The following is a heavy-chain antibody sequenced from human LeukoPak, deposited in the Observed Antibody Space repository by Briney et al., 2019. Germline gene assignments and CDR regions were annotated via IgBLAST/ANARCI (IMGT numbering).Heavy chain of an antibody. CDR1: GFTVSTYV. D-gene: IGHD5-24*01. CDR3: VRDSNFKIDY. J-gene: IGHJ4*02. CDR2: INHDGSDI. Sequence: TGGSLRPSCAVSGFTVSTYVMHWVRRAPGEGLVWVSRINHDGSDISYADSVKGRSTISRDNAKNTLYLQMNSLRANDTAIYYCVRDSNFKIDYWGQGTLVTVSS. V-gene: IGHV3-74*01.